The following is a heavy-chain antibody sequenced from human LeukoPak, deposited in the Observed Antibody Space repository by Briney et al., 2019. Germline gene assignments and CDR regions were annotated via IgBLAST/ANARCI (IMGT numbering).Heavy chain of an antibody. Sequence: GGSLRLSCAASGFNFNDYDINWVRQVPGKGLEWVSGINWNSVHIGYADSVKGRFTISGDNAQKSVHLQMFSLRPEDTALYYCSTSRPDRFIDSWGQGTLVTVST. J-gene: IGHJ4*02. CDR2: INWNSVHI. CDR3: STSRPDRFIDS. CDR1: GFNFNDYD. D-gene: IGHD1-14*01. V-gene: IGHV3-9*01.